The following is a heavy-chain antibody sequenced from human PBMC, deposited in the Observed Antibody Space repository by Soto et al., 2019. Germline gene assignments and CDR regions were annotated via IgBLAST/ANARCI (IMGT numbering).Heavy chain of an antibody. V-gene: IGHV5-51*01. CDR3: ARQRDMAATPADAFDI. CDR2: IYPCDSDA. Sequence: PXGFLRIYLKIPGITFMNLVNAWVRPVPGKGVEGMGIIYPCDSDAIYSPSFAGQVTISVDKSITTAYSHWSSLEASDSAVYYCARQRDMAATPADAFDIWGQGTLVTVSS. D-gene: IGHD6-19*01. J-gene: IGHJ3*02. CDR1: GITFMNLV.